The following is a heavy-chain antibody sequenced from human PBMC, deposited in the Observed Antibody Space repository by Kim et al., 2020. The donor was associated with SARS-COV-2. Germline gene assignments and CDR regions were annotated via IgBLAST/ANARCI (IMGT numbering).Heavy chain of an antibody. V-gene: IGHV3-20*04. D-gene: IGHD3-22*01. Sequence: GGSLRLSCAASGFSFGDYGMSWVRQVPGKGLEWVSGISWNGQTTGHADSVKGRFTISRDNVKNSLYLEMNNLRVDDTAFYYCVRVYFYDNSDSDYWGQGTLVTVSS. CDR2: ISWNGQTT. J-gene: IGHJ4*02. CDR1: GFSFGDYG. CDR3: VRVYFYDNSDSDY.